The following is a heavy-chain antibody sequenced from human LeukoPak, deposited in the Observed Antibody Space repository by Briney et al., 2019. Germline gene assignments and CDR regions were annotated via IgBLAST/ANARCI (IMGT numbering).Heavy chain of an antibody. CDR2: IDYSGTT. CDR3: GGGLGYCSSTRCPPDS. V-gene: IGHV4-30-4*01. Sequence: SETLSLTCTVSGGSTTGNDQFWSWIRQPPGKGLEWIGYIDYSGTTYYNPSLKGRVNMSRDTSKNQFSLNLNSVTAADTAFYYCGGGLGYCSSTRCPPDSWGQGTLVTVSS. D-gene: IGHD2-2*01. CDR1: GGSTTGNDQF. J-gene: IGHJ5*01.